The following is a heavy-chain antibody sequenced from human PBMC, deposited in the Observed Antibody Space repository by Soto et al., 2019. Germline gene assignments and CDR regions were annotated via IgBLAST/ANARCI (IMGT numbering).Heavy chain of an antibody. Sequence: GSLRLSCAASGFTFSNAWMSWVRQAPGKGLEWVGRIKSKTDGGTTDYAAPVKGRFTISRDDSKNTLYLQMNSLKTEDTAVYYCTTERTYYYDSSPFDYWGQGTLVTVSS. CDR2: IKSKTDGGTT. D-gene: IGHD3-22*01. CDR3: TTERTYYYDSSPFDY. J-gene: IGHJ4*02. V-gene: IGHV3-15*01. CDR1: GFTFSNAW.